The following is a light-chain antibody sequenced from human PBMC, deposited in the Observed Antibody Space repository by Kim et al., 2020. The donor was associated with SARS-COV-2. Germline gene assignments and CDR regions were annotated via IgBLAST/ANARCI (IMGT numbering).Light chain of an antibody. CDR3: QQYNNWPPWT. J-gene: IGKJ1*01. CDR2: GAS. V-gene: IGKV3-15*01. Sequence: SPGERATLSCRARQSVSSNLAWFQQKPGQAPRLLIYGASTRATGIPARFSGSGSGTEFTLTISSLQSEDFALYYCQQYNNWPPWTFGQGTKVDIK. CDR1: QSVSSN.